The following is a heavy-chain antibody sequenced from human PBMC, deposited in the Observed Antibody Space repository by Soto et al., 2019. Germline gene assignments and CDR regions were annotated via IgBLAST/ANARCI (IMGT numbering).Heavy chain of an antibody. J-gene: IGHJ4*02. D-gene: IGHD3-22*01. Sequence: SETLSLTCTVSGGSISSYYWSWIRQPPGKGLEWIGEINHSGSTNYNPSLKSRVTISVDTSKNQFSLKLSSVTAADTAVYYCASMEYDSSFLIDYWGQGTLVTVSS. CDR1: GGSISSYY. CDR3: ASMEYDSSFLIDY. CDR2: INHSGST. V-gene: IGHV4-34*01.